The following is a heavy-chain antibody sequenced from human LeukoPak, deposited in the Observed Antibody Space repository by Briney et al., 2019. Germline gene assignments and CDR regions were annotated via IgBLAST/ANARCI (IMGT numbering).Heavy chain of an antibody. D-gene: IGHD1-26*01. V-gene: IGHV3-74*01. CDR2: TSSDGSTP. CDR1: GFTFSTYW. CDR3: TRVGSGTTRDY. J-gene: IGHJ4*02. Sequence: PGGSLRLSCAASGFTFSTYWMHWVRQAPGKGLVWVSRTSSDGSTPSYADSVKGRFTISRDNAKNTLYLQMNSLRAEDTAVYYCTRVGSGTTRDYWGQGTLVTVSS.